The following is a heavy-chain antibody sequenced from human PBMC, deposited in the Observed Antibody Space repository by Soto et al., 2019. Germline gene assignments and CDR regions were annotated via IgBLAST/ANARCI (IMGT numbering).Heavy chain of an antibody. J-gene: IGHJ4*02. CDR3: ASSPAARAAVVDY. CDR1: GFTFSSYA. CDR2: ISYDGSNK. V-gene: IGHV3-30-3*01. D-gene: IGHD6-6*01. Sequence: PGGSLRLSCAASGFTFSSYAMHWVRQAPGKGLEWVAVISYDGSNKYYADSVKGRFTISRDNSKNTLYLQMNSLRAEDTAVYYCASSPAARAAVVDYWGQGTLVTVSS.